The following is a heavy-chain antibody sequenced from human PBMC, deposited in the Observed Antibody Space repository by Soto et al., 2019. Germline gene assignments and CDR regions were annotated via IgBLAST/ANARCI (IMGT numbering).Heavy chain of an antibody. J-gene: IGHJ4*02. CDR3: AKVVGCSGGSCYSVYPFDY. V-gene: IGHV3-23*01. Sequence: PGGSLRLSCVASGFTFSNYAMSWVRQAPGKGLEWVSAVSVDGGGTYYADSVKGHFTISRDNSKNTLYLQMNSLRAEDTAVYYCAKVVGCSGGSCYSVYPFDYWGQGTLVTVSS. CDR2: VSVDGGGT. CDR1: GFTFSNYA. D-gene: IGHD2-15*01.